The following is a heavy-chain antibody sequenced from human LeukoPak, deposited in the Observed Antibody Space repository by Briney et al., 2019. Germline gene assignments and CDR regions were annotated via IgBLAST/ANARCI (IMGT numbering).Heavy chain of an antibody. Sequence: GASVKVSCKASGYTFTSYGISWVRQAPGQGLEWMGWISAYNGNTNYAQKLQGRVTMTTDTSTSTAYMELRSLRSDDTAVYYCARDREYYYDSPRYNWFDPWGQGTLVTVSS. CDR1: GYTFTSYG. D-gene: IGHD3-22*01. CDR3: ARDREYYYDSPRYNWFDP. CDR2: ISAYNGNT. V-gene: IGHV1-18*01. J-gene: IGHJ5*02.